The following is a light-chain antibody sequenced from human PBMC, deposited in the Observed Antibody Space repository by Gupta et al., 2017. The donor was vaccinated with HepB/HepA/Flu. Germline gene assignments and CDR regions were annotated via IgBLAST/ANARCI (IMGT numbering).Light chain of an antibody. CDR2: DNN. CDR1: NSNIGHNA. CDR3: ATWDDSRNGEV. V-gene: IGLV1-44*01. Sequence: QSVVTQPPSASGPPGQRVTISCSGSNSNIGHNAVNWYQPVPGSAPKLLIYDNNHRPSGVPDRFSGSKSGTSASLAISGLQAEDEADYYCATWDDSRNGEVFGGGTKVTVL. J-gene: IGLJ2*01.